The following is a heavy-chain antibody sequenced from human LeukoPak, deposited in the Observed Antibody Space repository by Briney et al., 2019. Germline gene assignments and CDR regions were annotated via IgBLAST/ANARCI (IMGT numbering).Heavy chain of an antibody. CDR1: GFTISSYW. J-gene: IGHJ4*02. D-gene: IGHD2-21*01. Sequence: GGSLRLSCAASGFTISSYWMSWVRQAPGKGLEWVANIKQDGSEKYYVDSVKGRFTISRDNAKNSLYLQMNSLRAEDTAVYYCAREGMVFPDYWGQGTLVTVSS. V-gene: IGHV3-7*01. CDR3: AREGMVFPDY. CDR2: IKQDGSEK.